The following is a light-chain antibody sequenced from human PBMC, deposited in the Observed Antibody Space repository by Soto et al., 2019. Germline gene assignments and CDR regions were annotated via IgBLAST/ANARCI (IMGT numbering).Light chain of an antibody. CDR1: QSVSSY. Sequence: EIVLTQSPATLSLSPGERATLSCRASQSVSSYLAWYQQKPGQAPRLLMYEASTRATGIPARFSGGGSGTDFTLTISSLQSEDFAVYYCQQYNNWPPAITFGQGTRLEIK. CDR2: EAS. V-gene: IGKV3D-15*01. CDR3: QQYNNWPPAIT. J-gene: IGKJ5*01.